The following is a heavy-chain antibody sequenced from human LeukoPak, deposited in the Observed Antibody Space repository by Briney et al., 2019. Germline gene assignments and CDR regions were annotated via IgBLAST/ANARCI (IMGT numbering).Heavy chain of an antibody. Sequence: ASVKVSCKASGYTFTSYYMHWVRQAPGQGLEWMGIINPSGSSTIYAQKFQGRVTMTRDTSTSTVYMELSSLRSEDTAVYSCARAGYWEATGYATSWGQGTLVTVSS. V-gene: IGHV1-46*03. CDR3: ARAGYWEATGYATS. D-gene: IGHD5-12*01. CDR2: INPSGSST. CDR1: GYTFTSYY. J-gene: IGHJ4*02.